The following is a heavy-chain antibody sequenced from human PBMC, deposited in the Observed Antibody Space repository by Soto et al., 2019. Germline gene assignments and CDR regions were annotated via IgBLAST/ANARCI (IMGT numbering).Heavy chain of an antibody. CDR1: GYSFTSYW. J-gene: IGHJ6*01. CDR2: IDPSDSYT. CDR3: ARLIGFSSGYDPIRYYYYYGMDG. D-gene: IGHD3-22*01. Sequence: PGESLKISCKGSGYSFTSYWISWVRQMPGKGLEWMGRIDPSDSYTNYSPSFQGHVTISADKSISTAYLQWSSLKASDTAMYYCARLIGFSSGYDPIRYYYYYGMDGWGQGTTSTAAS. V-gene: IGHV5-10-1*01.